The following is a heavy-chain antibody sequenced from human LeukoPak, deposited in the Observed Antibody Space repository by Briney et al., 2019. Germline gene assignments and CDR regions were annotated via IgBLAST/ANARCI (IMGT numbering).Heavy chain of an antibody. J-gene: IGHJ4*02. CDR3: ARGLTTLTTDCDY. V-gene: IGHV4-59*01. CDR2: IYYSGST. CDR1: DGSISSYY. D-gene: IGHD4-17*01. Sequence: SETLSLTCTVSDGSISSYYLSWIRQPPGKGLEWIGYIYYSGSTNYNPSLKSRVTISVDTSKNQFSLKLSSVTAADTAVYYCARGLTTLTTDCDYWGQGTLVTVSS.